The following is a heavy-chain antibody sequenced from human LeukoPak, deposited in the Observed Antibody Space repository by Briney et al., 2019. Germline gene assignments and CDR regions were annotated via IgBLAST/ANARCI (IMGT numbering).Heavy chain of an antibody. CDR1: GYTFTSYG. CDR3: ARGSDLTMVRGVIGY. V-gene: IGHV1-18*01. Sequence: ASVKVSCKASGYTFTSYGISWVRQAPGQGLEWMGWISAYNGNTNYAQKLQGRVTMTTDTSTSTAYMELRSLRSDDTAVYYCARGSDLTMVRGVIGYWGQGTLVTVSS. J-gene: IGHJ4*02. D-gene: IGHD3-10*01. CDR2: ISAYNGNT.